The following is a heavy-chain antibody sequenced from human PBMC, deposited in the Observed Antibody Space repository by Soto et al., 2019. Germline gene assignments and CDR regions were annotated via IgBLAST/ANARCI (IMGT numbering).Heavy chain of an antibody. CDR2: ISGSGGNT. J-gene: IGHJ4*02. Sequence: GSLRLSCAASGFTFNDYAMSWVRQAPGAGLEWVSSISGSGGNTYYADSVKGRFTISRDSSKNTVSLQMNSLTADDTGVYYCAKDTVVSYRDTPDYFDFWGQGTLVTVSS. CDR3: AKDTVVSYRDTPDYFDF. V-gene: IGHV3-23*01. D-gene: IGHD3-16*02. CDR1: GFTFNDYA.